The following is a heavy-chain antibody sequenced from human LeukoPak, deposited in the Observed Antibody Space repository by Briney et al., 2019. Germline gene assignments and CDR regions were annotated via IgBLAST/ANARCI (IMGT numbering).Heavy chain of an antibody. CDR2: ISAYNGNT. J-gene: IGHJ4*02. V-gene: IGHV1-18*01. D-gene: IGHD1-26*01. CDR3: ALSGSYYPESVFPDY. CDR1: GYTFTSYG. Sequence: GASVKVSCKASGYTFTSYGISWVRQAPGQGLEWMGWISAYNGNTNYAQKLQGRVTMTTDTSTSTAYMELRSLRSDDTAVYYCALSGSYYPESVFPDYWGQGTLVTVSS.